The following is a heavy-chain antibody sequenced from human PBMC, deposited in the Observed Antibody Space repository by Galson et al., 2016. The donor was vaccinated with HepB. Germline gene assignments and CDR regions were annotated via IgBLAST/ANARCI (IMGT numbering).Heavy chain of an antibody. Sequence: SCKASTYTFTVYYIHWVRQAPGQGLEWMGWISPNSGGTNYAQKFQGRVTMTRDTSITTAYMELSSLRSDDTAVYYCAREAAPGDDYSLAYWGQGTLVTVSS. CDR1: TYTFTVYY. J-gene: IGHJ4*02. D-gene: IGHD4-11*01. CDR2: ISPNSGGT. V-gene: IGHV1-2*02. CDR3: AREAAPGDDYSLAY.